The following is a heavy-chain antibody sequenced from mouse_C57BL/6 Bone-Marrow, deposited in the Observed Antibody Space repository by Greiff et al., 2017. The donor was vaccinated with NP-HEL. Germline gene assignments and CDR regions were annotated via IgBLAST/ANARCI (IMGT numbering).Heavy chain of an antibody. Sequence: QVQLQQPGAELVKPGASVKLSCKASGYTFTSYWMHWVKQRPGQGLEWIGMIHPNSGSTNYNEKFKSKATLTVDKSSSTAYMQLSSLTSEDCAVYYCARPSRYYDGSSGFAYWGQGTLVTVSA. CDR1: GYTFTSYW. CDR3: ARPSRYYDGSSGFAY. CDR2: IHPNSGST. D-gene: IGHD1-1*01. J-gene: IGHJ3*01. V-gene: IGHV1-64*01.